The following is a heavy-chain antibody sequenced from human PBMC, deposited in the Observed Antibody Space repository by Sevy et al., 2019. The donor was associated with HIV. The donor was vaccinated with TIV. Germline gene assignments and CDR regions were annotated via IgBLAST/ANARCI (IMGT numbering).Heavy chain of an antibody. CDR3: ARDLPPSATTVAHFDH. CDR1: GFTFSSYE. J-gene: IGHJ4*02. Sequence: GGSLRLSCAASGFTFSSYEMNWVRQAPGKGLEWVSYISNSGTTISYSDSVRGRFTIPRDNARDLLYLQMNSLRGEDTAVYYCARDLPPSATTVAHFDHWGQGTLVTVSS. CDR2: ISNSGTTI. V-gene: IGHV3-48*03. D-gene: IGHD4-17*01.